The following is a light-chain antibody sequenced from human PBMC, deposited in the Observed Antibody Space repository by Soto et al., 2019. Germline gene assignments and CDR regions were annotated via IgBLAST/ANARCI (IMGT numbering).Light chain of an antibody. J-gene: IGLJ1*01. CDR3: QPYDSSLSGYV. V-gene: IGLV1-40*01. CDR1: SSNIGAGYE. CDR2: ENN. Sequence: QSVLTQPPSVSEAPGQRVTISCTGSSSNIGAGYEAHWYQQVPGTAPKLLIYENNNRPSGVPDRFSGSKSGTSASLAITGLQASAAAAYYIQPYDSSLSGYVFGTGTKLTVL.